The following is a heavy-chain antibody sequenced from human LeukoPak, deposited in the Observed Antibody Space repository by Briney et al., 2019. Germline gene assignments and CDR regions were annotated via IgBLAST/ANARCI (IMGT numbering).Heavy chain of an antibody. V-gene: IGHV3-23*01. D-gene: IGHD6-13*01. CDR2: ISGSGDNT. CDR3: AKTAGIAAAADFDY. CDR1: GFTFSSYA. J-gene: IGHJ4*02. Sequence: GGSLRLSCAASGFTFSSYAMNWVRQGPGKGLEWVSGISGSGDNTYYADSVKGRFTISRDNSKNTLYLQMNSLRAEDTAVYYCAKTAGIAAAADFDYWGQGTLVTVSS.